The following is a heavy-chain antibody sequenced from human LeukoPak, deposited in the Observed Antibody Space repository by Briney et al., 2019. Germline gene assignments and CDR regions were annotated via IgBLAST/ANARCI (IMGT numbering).Heavy chain of an antibody. CDR2: ISGDGSST. Sequence: GGSLRLSCAASGFTFSNYWMHWVRQAPGKGLVWFSRISGDGSSTRHADSVKGRFTISRDNAKNTLYLQMNSLRAEDTAVYYCARSHYYDSSGYFSYYYGLDVWGQGTTVAVSS. D-gene: IGHD3-22*01. CDR1: GFTFSNYW. J-gene: IGHJ6*02. CDR3: ARSHYYDSSGYFSYYYGLDV. V-gene: IGHV3-74*01.